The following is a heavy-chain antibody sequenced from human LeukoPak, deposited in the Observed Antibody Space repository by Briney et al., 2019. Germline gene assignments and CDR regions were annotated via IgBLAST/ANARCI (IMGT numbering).Heavy chain of an antibody. J-gene: IGHJ4*02. V-gene: IGHV3-30*02. CDR2: TRYDGSDK. D-gene: IGHD4-17*01. CDR3: AKDLTTVTSQGDF. Sequence: PGGSLRLSCAASGFIFSNYGMHWVRQAPDKGLEWVAFTRYDGSDKYYADSVKGRFTISRDNSKNTLYLQMNSLRAEDTAVYYCAKDLTTVTSQGDFWGQGTLVTVSS. CDR1: GFIFSNYG.